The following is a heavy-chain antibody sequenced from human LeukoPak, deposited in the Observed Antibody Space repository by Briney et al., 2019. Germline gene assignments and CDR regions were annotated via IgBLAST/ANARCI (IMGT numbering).Heavy chain of an antibody. CDR3: ATPPPDNYYDNSGYWYY. Sequence: GASVKVSCKVSGYTLTELSMHWVRQAPGKGLGGMGGFDPEDGETIYAQKFQGRVTMTEDTSTDTAYMELSSLRSEDTAVYYCATPPPDNYYDNSGYWYYWGQGTLVTVSS. D-gene: IGHD3-22*01. CDR2: FDPEDGET. J-gene: IGHJ4*02. V-gene: IGHV1-24*01. CDR1: GYTLTELS.